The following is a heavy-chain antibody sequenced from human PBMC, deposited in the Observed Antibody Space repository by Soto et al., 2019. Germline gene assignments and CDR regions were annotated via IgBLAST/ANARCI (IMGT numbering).Heavy chain of an antibody. Sequence: QVQLVESGGGVVQPGRSLRLSCAASGFTFSSYSMDWVRQAPGKGLEWVAVIWYDGSNKYYADSVKGRFTISRDNSKNTLYLQMTSLRAEDTAVYYCARAYGIRSDYELYYYGMDVRGPGTTVNVSS. D-gene: IGHD5-12*01. J-gene: IGHJ6*02. V-gene: IGHV3-33*01. CDR3: ARAYGIRSDYELYYYGMDV. CDR2: IWYDGSNK. CDR1: GFTFSSYS.